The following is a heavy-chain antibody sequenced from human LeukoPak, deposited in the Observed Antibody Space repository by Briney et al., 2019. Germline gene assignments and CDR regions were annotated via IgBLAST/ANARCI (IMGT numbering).Heavy chain of an antibody. CDR3: ARDGVEYCSGGGCFVD. D-gene: IGHD2-15*01. Sequence: GASVKVCCKASGYTFTTYHMHWVRQAPGQGLEWVGIINPSGGSTSYAQKFQGRVTMTRDMSTSTVYMELSSLRSEDTAVYYCARDGVEYCSGGGCFVDWGQGTLVTVSS. CDR1: GYTFTTYH. J-gene: IGHJ4*02. CDR2: INPSGGST. V-gene: IGHV1-46*01.